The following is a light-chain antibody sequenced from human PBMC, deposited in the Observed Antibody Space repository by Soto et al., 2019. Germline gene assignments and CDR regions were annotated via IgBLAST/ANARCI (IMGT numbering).Light chain of an antibody. CDR3: QQYNSYPWT. J-gene: IGKJ1*01. CDR2: DAS. Sequence: DIQMTQSPATLSASVGDRVTITCRASQSLSGWLAWYQQKPGKAPKLLIYDASSLESGAPSRFSGSGSGTEFALTISSLQPDDFATYYCQQYNSYPWTFGQGTKVEIK. CDR1: QSLSGW. V-gene: IGKV1-5*01.